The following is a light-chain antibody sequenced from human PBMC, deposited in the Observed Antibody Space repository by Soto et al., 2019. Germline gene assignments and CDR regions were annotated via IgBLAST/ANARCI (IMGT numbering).Light chain of an antibody. J-gene: IGKJ1*01. Sequence: EIVLTQTPATLSLSPAERATLSCRASQSVSSYLAWYQQKPGQAPRLLIYDASNSATGIPARFSASGSGTDFTLTIRSLEPEDFAVYYGQQRSNWPPPWTFGQGTKVEIK. CDR2: DAS. CDR3: QQRSNWPPPWT. CDR1: QSVSSY. V-gene: IGKV3-11*01.